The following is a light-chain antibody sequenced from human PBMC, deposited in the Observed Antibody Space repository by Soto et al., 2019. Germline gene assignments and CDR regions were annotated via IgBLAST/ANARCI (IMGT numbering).Light chain of an antibody. V-gene: IGKV3-20*01. CDR2: GAS. Sequence: EIVLTQSPGTLSLSPGERATLSCRASQSLGKTYIAGYQKKPGQVPRLLIDGASSRATGTPDRFSGSGSGTDFTLTISRLEPEDFAVYYCQQYVSPPWAFGQGTKVEIK. J-gene: IGKJ1*01. CDR3: QQYVSPPWA. CDR1: QSLGKTY.